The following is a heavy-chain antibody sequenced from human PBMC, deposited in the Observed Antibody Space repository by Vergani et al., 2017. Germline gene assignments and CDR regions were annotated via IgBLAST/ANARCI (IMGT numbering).Heavy chain of an antibody. Sequence: QVQLQESGPGLVKPSQTLSLTCTVSGGSISSGGYYWSWIRQPPGKGLEWIGYIYYSGSTNYNPSLKSRVTISVDTSKNQFSLKLSSVTAADTAVYYCARAYSSSWTRWYFDYWGQGTLVTVSS. CDR1: GGSISSGGYY. CDR2: IYYSGST. J-gene: IGHJ4*02. CDR3: ARAYSSSWTRWYFDY. V-gene: IGHV4-61*08. D-gene: IGHD6-13*01.